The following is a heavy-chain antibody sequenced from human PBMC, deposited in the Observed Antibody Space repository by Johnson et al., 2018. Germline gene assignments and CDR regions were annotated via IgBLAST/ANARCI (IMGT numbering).Heavy chain of an antibody. CDR2: ISWNSGST. D-gene: IGHD6-19*01. CDR1: GFTFDDYA. J-gene: IGHJ3*02. CDR3: ARDSPGGGWPLDAFDI. Sequence: VQLVQSGGGLVQPGRSLRLSCAASGFTFDDYAMHWVRQAPGKGLEWVSGISWNSGSTGYADSVKGRFTISSDNAKNSLYLQMNSLRAEDTAVYYCARDSPGGGWPLDAFDIWGQGTMVTVSS. V-gene: IGHV3-9*01.